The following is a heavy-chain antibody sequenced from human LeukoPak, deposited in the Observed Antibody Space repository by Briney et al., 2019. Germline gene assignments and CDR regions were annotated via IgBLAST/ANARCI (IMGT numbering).Heavy chain of an antibody. CDR2: IYYRGST. Sequence: PSQTLSLTCIVSGGSISSGDYYWSWIRQPPGKGLEWIGYIYYRGSTYYNPSLKSRVTISVDTSKNQFSLKLSSVTAADTAVYYCARGPNYVWGSYQYFDYWGQGTLVTVSS. V-gene: IGHV4-30-4*01. CDR1: GGSISSGDYY. CDR3: ARGPNYVWGSYQYFDY. D-gene: IGHD3-16*02. J-gene: IGHJ4*02.